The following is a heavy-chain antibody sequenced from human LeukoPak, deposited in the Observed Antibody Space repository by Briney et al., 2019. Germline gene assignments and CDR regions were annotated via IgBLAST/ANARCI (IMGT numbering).Heavy chain of an antibody. CDR1: GGSISSSSYY. Sequence: SETLSLTCTVSGGSISSSSYYWGWIRQPPGKGLEWIGSIYYSGSTYYNPSLKSRVTISVDTSKNQFSLKLSSVTAADTAVYYCARDKYPINTPIDYWGQGTLVTVSS. V-gene: IGHV4-39*07. D-gene: IGHD1-14*01. CDR2: IYYSGST. J-gene: IGHJ4*02. CDR3: ARDKYPINTPIDY.